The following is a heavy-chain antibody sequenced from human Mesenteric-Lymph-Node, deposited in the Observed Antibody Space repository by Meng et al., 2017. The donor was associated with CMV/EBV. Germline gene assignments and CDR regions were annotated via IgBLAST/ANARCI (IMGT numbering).Heavy chain of an antibody. CDR2: INTDMTNT. Sequence: GGSLRLSCAASGFTFSSYDMHWVRQAPGKGLMWVSRINTDMTNTNYVDSAKGRFTISRDNAKNTLYLQMNSLRAEDTAVYYCARAGGGPGGFDYWGQGALVTSPQ. J-gene: IGHJ4*02. V-gene: IGHV3-74*01. CDR3: ARAGGGPGGFDY. CDR1: GFTFSSYD. D-gene: IGHD3-16*01.